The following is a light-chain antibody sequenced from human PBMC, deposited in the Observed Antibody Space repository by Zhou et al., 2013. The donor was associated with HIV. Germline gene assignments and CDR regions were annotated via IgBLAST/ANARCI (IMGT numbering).Light chain of an antibody. Sequence: XTQSPGTLSLSPGERATLSCRASQSVSSSYLAWYQQKPGQAPRLLIYAASSRATGIPARFSGSGSGTEFTLTISSLEPEDFAVYYCQQRSNWPPTFGGGSTVEI. V-gene: IGKV3D-20*02. J-gene: IGKJ4*01. CDR1: QSVSSSY. CDR3: QQRSNWPPT. CDR2: AAS.